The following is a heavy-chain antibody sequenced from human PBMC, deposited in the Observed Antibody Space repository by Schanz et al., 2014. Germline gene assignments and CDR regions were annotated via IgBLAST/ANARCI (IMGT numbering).Heavy chain of an antibody. J-gene: IGHJ5*02. CDR1: GFTFSASA. V-gene: IGHV3-73*01. Sequence: EVQLVESGGGLIHPGGSLRLSCVGSGFTFSASAIHWVRQASGKGLEWVGRVRTKDNHYATSYGASVSGRFTISRDDSKNTAYLQMNSLRTGDTAMYYCASYDNSGPYYLNHWGRGTLVTVSS. CDR3: ASYDNSGPYYLNH. D-gene: IGHD4-4*01. CDR2: VRTKDNHYAT.